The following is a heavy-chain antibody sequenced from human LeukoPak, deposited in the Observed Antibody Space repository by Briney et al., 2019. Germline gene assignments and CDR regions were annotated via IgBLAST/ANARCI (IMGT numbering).Heavy chain of an antibody. CDR3: AKDPVLRFLEWFGAFDY. J-gene: IGHJ4*02. Sequence: GGSLRLSCAASGFTFSSYAMSWVRQAPGKGLEWVSAISGSGGSTYYADSVKGRFTISRDNSKNTLYLQMNSLRAEDTAVYYCAKDPVLRFLEWFGAFDYWGQGTLVTVSS. V-gene: IGHV3-23*01. CDR1: GFTFSSYA. CDR2: ISGSGGST. D-gene: IGHD3-3*01.